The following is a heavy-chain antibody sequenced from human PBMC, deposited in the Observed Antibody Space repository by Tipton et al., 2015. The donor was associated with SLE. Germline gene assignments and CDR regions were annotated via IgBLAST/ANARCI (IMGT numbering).Heavy chain of an antibody. CDR1: GNSISKYH. CDR3: ARDRGRDYSMDV. V-gene: IGHV4-59*01. J-gene: IGHJ6*02. CDR2: IYYSGST. Sequence: TLSLTCTVSGNSISKYHWSWIRQPPGKGLEWIGYIYYSGSTNYNPSLKSRVTISVDTSKNQFSLKLSSVTAADTAVYYCARDRGRDYSMDVWGRGTTVIASS. D-gene: IGHD6-25*01.